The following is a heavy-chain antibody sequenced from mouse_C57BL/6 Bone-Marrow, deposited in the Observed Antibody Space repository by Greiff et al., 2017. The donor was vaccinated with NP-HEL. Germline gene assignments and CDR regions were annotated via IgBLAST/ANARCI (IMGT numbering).Heavy chain of an antibody. D-gene: IGHD1-1*01. CDR2: ISSGSSTI. CDR1: GFTFSDYG. J-gene: IGHJ2*01. Sequence: EVQLVESGGGLVKPGGSLKLSCAASGFTFSDYGMHWVRQAPEKGLEWVAYISSGSSTIYYADTVKGRFTISRDNAKNTLFLQMTSLRSEDTAMYYCARLYYGSSDYWGQGTTLTVSS. V-gene: IGHV5-17*01. CDR3: ARLYYGSSDY.